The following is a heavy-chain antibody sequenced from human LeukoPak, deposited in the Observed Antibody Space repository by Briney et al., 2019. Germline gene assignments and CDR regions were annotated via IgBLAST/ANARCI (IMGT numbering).Heavy chain of an antibody. CDR2: IDHSGST. Sequence: SETLSLTCAVYGGSFSGYYWSWIRQPPGKGLEWIGEIDHSGSTNYNPSLKSRVTISVDTSKNQFSLELSSVTAADTAVYYCARGRGTTVTPGVDYWGQGTLVTVSS. CDR1: GGSFSGYY. CDR3: ARGRGTTVTPGVDY. J-gene: IGHJ4*02. V-gene: IGHV4-34*01. D-gene: IGHD4-17*01.